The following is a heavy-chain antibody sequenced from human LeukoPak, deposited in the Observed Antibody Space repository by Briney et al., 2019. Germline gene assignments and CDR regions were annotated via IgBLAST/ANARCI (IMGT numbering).Heavy chain of an antibody. CDR2: IIPIFGTA. CDR1: GGTFSSYA. D-gene: IGHD2-8*02. V-gene: IGHV1-69*05. Sequence: ASVKVSCKASGGTFSSYAISWVRQAPGQGLEWMGRIIPIFGTANYAQKFQGRVTITTDESTSTAYMELSSLRSGDTAVYYCARFSGLYYYMDVWGKGTTVTVSS. CDR3: ARFSGLYYYMDV. J-gene: IGHJ6*03.